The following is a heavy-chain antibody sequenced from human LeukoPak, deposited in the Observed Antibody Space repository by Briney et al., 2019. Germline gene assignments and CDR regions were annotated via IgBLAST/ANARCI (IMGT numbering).Heavy chain of an antibody. CDR1: GGSISSGGYY. J-gene: IGHJ4*02. Sequence: PSETLSLTCTVSGGSISSGGYYWSWIRQPPGKGLEWIGYIYHSGSTYYNPSLKSRVTISVDRSKNQFSLKLSSVTAADTAVYYCARDPRASKGYWGQGTLVTVSS. V-gene: IGHV4-30-2*01. D-gene: IGHD4-11*01. CDR3: ARDPRASKGY. CDR2: IYHSGST.